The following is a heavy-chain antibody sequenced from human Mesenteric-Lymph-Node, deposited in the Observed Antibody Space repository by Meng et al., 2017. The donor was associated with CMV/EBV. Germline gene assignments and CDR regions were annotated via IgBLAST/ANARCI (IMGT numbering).Heavy chain of an antibody. Sequence: SVKVSCKASGGTFSSYAISWVRQAPGQGLEWMGGIIPIFGTANYAQKFQGRVTISTDEATSTAYMELSSLRSDDTAVYYCARGAGITFGGGFDYWGQGTLVTLL. CDR1: GGTFSSYA. V-gene: IGHV1-69*05. D-gene: IGHD3-16*01. J-gene: IGHJ4*02. CDR3: ARGAGITFGGGFDY. CDR2: IIPIFGTA.